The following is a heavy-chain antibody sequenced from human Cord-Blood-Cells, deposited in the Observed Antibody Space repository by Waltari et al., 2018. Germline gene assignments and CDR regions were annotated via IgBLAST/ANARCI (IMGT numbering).Heavy chain of an antibody. CDR1: GGSISSHY. CDR3: ARGVRWAVPAAIRPYYYYYMDV. J-gene: IGHJ6*03. Sequence: QVQLQESGPGLVKPSETLSLTCTVSGGSISSHYWSWIRQPAGKGLEWIGRIYTSGSTNYNPSLKSRVTMSVDTSKNQFSLKLSSVTAADTAVYYCARGVRWAVPAAIRPYYYYYMDVWGKGTTVTVSS. CDR2: IYTSGST. D-gene: IGHD2-2*02. V-gene: IGHV4-4*07.